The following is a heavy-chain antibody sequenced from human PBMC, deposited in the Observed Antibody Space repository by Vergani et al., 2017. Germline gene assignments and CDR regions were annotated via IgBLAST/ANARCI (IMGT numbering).Heavy chain of an antibody. CDR3: ARDPASDMTLDY. J-gene: IGHJ4*02. CDR2: ISPRGEST. CDR1: GFTLTNYY. V-gene: IGHV1-46*03. D-gene: IGHD6-25*01. Sequence: QVQLVQSGAEVKKPGSSVKVSCKTSGFTLTNYYMHWVRLAPGQGLEWIGQISPRGESTSNTQKFLDRVTLTRDASTNTVYMEMSGLRSEDTAIYYCARDPASDMTLDYWGQGTLVTVSS.